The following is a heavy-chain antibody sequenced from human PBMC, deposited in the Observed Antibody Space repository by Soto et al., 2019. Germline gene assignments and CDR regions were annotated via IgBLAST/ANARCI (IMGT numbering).Heavy chain of an antibody. J-gene: IGHJ4*02. V-gene: IGHV1-18*01. Sequence: GASVKVSCKASGGTFSSYAISWVRQAPGQGLEWMGWIIAYNGNTNYAQKLQGRVTMTTDTSTSTAYMELRSLRSDDTAVYYCARGSREYSSGWYYSIYWGQGTLVTSPQ. CDR1: GGTFSSYA. D-gene: IGHD6-19*01. CDR3: ARGSREYSSGWYYSIY. CDR2: IIAYNGNT.